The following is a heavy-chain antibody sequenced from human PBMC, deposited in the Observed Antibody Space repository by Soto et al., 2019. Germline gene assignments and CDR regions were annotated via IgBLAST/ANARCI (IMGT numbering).Heavy chain of an antibody. V-gene: IGHV3-23*01. CDR1: GFTFSSHA. J-gene: IGHJ1*01. CDR3: AKDLTYSDGNSVLTAEYFHH. D-gene: IGHD2-15*01. Sequence: EVQLLESGGGLVQPGGSLRLSCAASGFTFSSHAMSWVRQAPGKGLEWVSGISGSGGSTYYADSVKGRLTISRDNSKNTLYLQMNSLRVEDTAVYYCAKDLTYSDGNSVLTAEYFHHWGQGTLVTVSS. CDR2: ISGSGGST.